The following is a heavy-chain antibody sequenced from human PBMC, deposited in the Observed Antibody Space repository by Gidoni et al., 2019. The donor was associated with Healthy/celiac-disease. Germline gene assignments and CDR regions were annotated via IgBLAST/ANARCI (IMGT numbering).Heavy chain of an antibody. CDR1: VGSFSGYY. CDR3: ARPKGVWGSYRSKGWFDP. V-gene: IGHV4-34*01. Sequence: QVQLQQWGAGLLKPSETLSLTCAVYVGSFSGYYWSWIRQPPGKGLEWIGEINHSGSTNYNPSLKSRVTISVDTSKNQFSLKLSSVTAADTAVYYCARPKGVWGSYRSKGWFDPWGQGTLVTVSS. D-gene: IGHD3-16*02. CDR2: INHSGST. J-gene: IGHJ5*02.